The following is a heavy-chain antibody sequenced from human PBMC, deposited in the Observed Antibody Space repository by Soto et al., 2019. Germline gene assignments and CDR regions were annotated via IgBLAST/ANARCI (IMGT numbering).Heavy chain of an antibody. Sequence: QVQLVQSGAEVKKPGASVKVSCRASGYSFTSYDINWVRQATGQGLEWMGWMDPKTGNTDYGQKFQGSVTVTRNTSISTADMELSSLTSEDMAVYYCARGRGWRDYWGQGTLVTVSS. CDR1: GYSFTSYD. CDR3: ARGRGWRDY. CDR2: MDPKTGNT. V-gene: IGHV1-8*01. D-gene: IGHD6-19*01. J-gene: IGHJ4*02.